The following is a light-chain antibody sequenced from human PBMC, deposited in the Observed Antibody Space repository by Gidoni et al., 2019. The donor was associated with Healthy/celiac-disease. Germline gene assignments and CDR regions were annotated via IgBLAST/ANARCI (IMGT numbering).Light chain of an antibody. J-gene: IGKJ2*01. V-gene: IGKV3-20*01. CDR2: DAS. CDR1: QSVTNNY. Sequence: EIVLTQSPGTLSLSPGERATLSCRASQSVTNNYLAWYQQKPGQDPRLVIYDASNRATGIPDRFSGSGSGPDFTLTISRLEPEDFAVYYCQQSGSSPYTFGQGSKLEI. CDR3: QQSGSSPYT.